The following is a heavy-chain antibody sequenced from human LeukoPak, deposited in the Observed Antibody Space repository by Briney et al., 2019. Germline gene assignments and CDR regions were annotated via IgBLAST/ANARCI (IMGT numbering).Heavy chain of an antibody. Sequence: PGGSLRLSCEVSGFTFSSYSFSWVRQAPGKGLEWTAYISSASSTKYYADSVKGRFTISRDNANNSLYLQMDSLRAEDTAVYYCARYSGTFSNSYFDCWGQGTLVTVSS. D-gene: IGHD1-26*01. V-gene: IGHV3-48*01. J-gene: IGHJ4*02. CDR3: ARYSGTFSNSYFDC. CDR1: GFTFSSYS. CDR2: ISSASSTK.